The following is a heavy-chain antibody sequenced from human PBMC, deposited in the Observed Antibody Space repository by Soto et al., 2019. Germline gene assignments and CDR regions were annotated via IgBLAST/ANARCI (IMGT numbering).Heavy chain of an antibody. CDR1: GFTFSSYE. CDR2: ISSSGSTI. Sequence: LRLSCAASGFTFSSYEMNWVRQAPGKGLEWVSYISSSGSTICYADSVKGRFTISRDNPKNSLYLQMNSLRAEDTAVYYCGRTMIGVGLPLYWYFDLWGRGTLVTVSS. CDR3: GRTMIGVGLPLYWYFDL. J-gene: IGHJ2*01. D-gene: IGHD3-22*01. V-gene: IGHV3-48*03.